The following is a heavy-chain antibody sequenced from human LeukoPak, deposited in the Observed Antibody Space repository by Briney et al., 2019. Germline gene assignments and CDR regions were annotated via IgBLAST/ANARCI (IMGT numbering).Heavy chain of an antibody. CDR2: IYCSGST. V-gene: IGHV4-59*08. CDR1: GASASSSF. Sequence: SETLSLTCTVSGASASSSFWSWIRQPPGKGLEWIGYIYCSGSTNYNPSLKSRVTISVDTSKNQFSLKLSSVTAADTAVYYCARHHAGIAAAGAFDYWGQGTLVTVSS. CDR3: ARHHAGIAAAGAFDY. J-gene: IGHJ4*02. D-gene: IGHD6-13*01.